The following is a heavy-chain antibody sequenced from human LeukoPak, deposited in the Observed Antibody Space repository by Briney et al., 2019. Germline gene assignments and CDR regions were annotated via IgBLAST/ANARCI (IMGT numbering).Heavy chain of an antibody. CDR2: IIPILGIA. V-gene: IGHV1-69*04. CDR3: ARASYYGSGREFYAFDI. CDR1: GGTFSSYA. D-gene: IGHD3-10*01. J-gene: IGHJ3*02. Sequence: GASVKVSCKASGGTFSSYAISWVRQAPGQGLEWMGRIIPILGIANYAQKFQGRVTITADKSTSTAYMELSSLRSEDTAVYYCARASYYGSGREFYAFDIWGQGTMVTVSS.